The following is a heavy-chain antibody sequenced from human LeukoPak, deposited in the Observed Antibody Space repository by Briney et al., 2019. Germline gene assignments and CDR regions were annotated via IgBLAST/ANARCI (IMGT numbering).Heavy chain of an antibody. J-gene: IGHJ4*02. CDR2: ISWNSGSI. D-gene: IGHD6-19*01. CDR3: AKDLTSSPYSSGGFDY. V-gene: IGHV3-9*01. Sequence: PGGSLRLSCAASGFTFDDYAMHWVRHAPGKGLEWVSGISWNSGSIGYADSVKGRFTNSRDNAKNSLYLQMNSLRAEDTALYYCAKDLTSSPYSSGGFDYWGQGTLVTVSS. CDR1: GFTFDDYA.